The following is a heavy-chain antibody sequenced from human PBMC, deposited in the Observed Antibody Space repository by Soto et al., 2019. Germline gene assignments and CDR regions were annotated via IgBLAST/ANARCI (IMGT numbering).Heavy chain of an antibody. CDR1: GGTFSSYA. CDR2: IIPIFGTA. J-gene: IGHJ6*02. D-gene: IGHD3-10*01. V-gene: IGHV1-69*13. Sequence: SVKVSCKASGGTFSSYAISWVRQAPGQGLEWMGGIIPIFGTANYAQKFQGRVTITADESTSTAYMELSSLRSEDTAVYYCARDDARTYHALGPYYASSYYYGMDVWGQGTTVTVSS. CDR3: ARDDARTYHALGPYYASSYYYGMDV.